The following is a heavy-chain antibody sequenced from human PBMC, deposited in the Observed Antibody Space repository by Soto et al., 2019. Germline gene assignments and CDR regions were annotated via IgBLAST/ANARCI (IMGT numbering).Heavy chain of an antibody. CDR1: GDSLSSGDYK. CDR3: ARSGDYVAFDY. Sequence: QVQLQESGPGLVKPSQTLSLTCTVSGDSLSSGDYKWSWIRQPPWKGLEWIGYTYYSGYTYNNPSLKSRLTMSVYTSKNQFSLKLSSVTAADTAVYYCARSGDYVAFDYWGQGPLVTVSS. V-gene: IGHV4-30-4*01. J-gene: IGHJ4*02. CDR2: TYYSGYT. D-gene: IGHD4-17*01.